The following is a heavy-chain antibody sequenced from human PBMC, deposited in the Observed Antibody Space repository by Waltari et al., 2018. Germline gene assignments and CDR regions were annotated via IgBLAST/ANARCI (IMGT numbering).Heavy chain of an antibody. V-gene: IGHV4-59*02. D-gene: IGHD2-21*02. CDR1: GATVSGIY. CDR3: ARGGGGDWEWFDP. Sequence: QRQLQESGPRLLMPPATLSLICTVPGATVSGIYWSWVRPPPGKGLDWIGYIYSTGSTNFNPSLKSRVTMSVDTSKNQFSLKLSSVTAADTAFYYCARGGGGDWEWFDPWGQGTLVTVSS. CDR2: IYSTGST. J-gene: IGHJ5*02.